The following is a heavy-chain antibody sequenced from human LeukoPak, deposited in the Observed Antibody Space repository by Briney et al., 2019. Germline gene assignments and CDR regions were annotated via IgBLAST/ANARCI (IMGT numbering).Heavy chain of an antibody. J-gene: IGHJ6*03. CDR3: ARDKRVAVAGTYIYYYYMDV. Sequence: PSETLSLTCTVPGCSISSYYWSWSRQPAGKGLELVGRIYTSWSGSTYYNHSLNSRVTMSVDPSKNQFSLKLSSVTAADTAVYYCARDKRVAVAGTYIYYYYMDVWGNGTTVTISS. CDR1: GCSISSYY. V-gene: IGHV4-4*07. D-gene: IGHD6-19*01. CDR2: IYTSWSGST.